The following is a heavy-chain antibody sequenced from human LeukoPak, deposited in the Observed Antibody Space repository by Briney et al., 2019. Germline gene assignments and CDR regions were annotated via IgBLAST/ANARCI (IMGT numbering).Heavy chain of an antibody. CDR1: GGSISSNSYY. D-gene: IGHD3-22*01. CDR3: ARHRTIYYDNSGYWV. J-gene: IGHJ4*02. V-gene: IGHV4-39*01. Sequence: PSETLSLTCTVSGGSISSNSYYWGWIRQPPGKGLEWIGNIYYTGSTYYNPSLKSRVTISLDTSKNQFSLKLRSVTAADTAVYYCARHRTIYYDNSGYWVWGQGTLVTVSS. CDR2: IYYTGST.